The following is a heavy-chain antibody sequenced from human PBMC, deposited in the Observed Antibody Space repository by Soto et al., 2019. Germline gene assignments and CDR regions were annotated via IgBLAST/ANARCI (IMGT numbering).Heavy chain of an antibody. V-gene: IGHV4-39*01. Sequence: SETLYLTCTVSGGSFSSNTDYWGWIRQPPGKGLECIGSISSSGKTYYNPSLKSRVTISVDTSKDQFSLRVSSVTAADAAVYYCARHIGYTDSSRFDDWGPGTLVTVSS. CDR2: ISSSGKT. CDR3: ARHIGYTDSSRFDD. CDR1: GGSFSSNTDY. D-gene: IGHD6-13*01. J-gene: IGHJ4*02.